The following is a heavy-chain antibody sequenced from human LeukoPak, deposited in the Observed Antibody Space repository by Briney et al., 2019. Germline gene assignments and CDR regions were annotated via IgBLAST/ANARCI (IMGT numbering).Heavy chain of an antibody. J-gene: IGHJ6*03. CDR3: AKVGSTVTTYYYYYMDV. CDR1: GFTFSSYA. Sequence: RGGSLRLSCAASGFTFSSYAMSWVRQAPGKGLAWVSAISGVGGSTFYADSVKGRFTISKDNSQNTLYLQMNSLRAEDTAVYYCAKVGSTVTTYYYYYMDVWGKGTTVAVSS. D-gene: IGHD4-11*01. CDR2: ISGVGGST. V-gene: IGHV3-23*01.